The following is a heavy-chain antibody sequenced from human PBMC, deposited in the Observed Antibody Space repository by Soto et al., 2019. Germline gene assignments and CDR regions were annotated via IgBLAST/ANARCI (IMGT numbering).Heavy chain of an antibody. CDR1: GFTFSSYG. V-gene: IGHV3-33*01. CDR3: ERDHGGYVTYFDY. CDR2: IWYDGSNK. D-gene: IGHD5-12*01. Sequence: QVQLVESGGGVVQPGRSLRLSCAASGFTFSSYGMHWVRQAPGKGLEWVAVIWYDGSNKYYADSVKGRFTISRDNSKNTLYLQMNSLRAEDTAAYYCERDHGGYVTYFDYWGQGTLVTVSS. J-gene: IGHJ4*02.